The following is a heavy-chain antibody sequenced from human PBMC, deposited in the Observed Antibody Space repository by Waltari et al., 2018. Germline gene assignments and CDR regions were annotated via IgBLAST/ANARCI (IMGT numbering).Heavy chain of an antibody. D-gene: IGHD6-6*01. J-gene: IGHJ5*02. CDR2: IYTSGSI. V-gene: IGHV4-4*07. CDR3: ARSSSSLNWFDP. CDR1: GGSIGSYY. Sequence: QVQLQESGPGLAKPSETLSLTCTVSGGSIGSYYWRWIRQPAGKGLEWIGRIYTSGSIRYNPSLKRRVTMSVDTSKNQFSMKLTSVTAADTAAYYCARSSSSLNWFDPWGQGILVTVSS.